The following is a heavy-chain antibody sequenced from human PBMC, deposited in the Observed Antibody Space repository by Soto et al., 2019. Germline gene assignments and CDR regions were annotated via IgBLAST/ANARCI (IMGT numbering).Heavy chain of an antibody. Sequence: ETLSLTCTVSGGSISSYYWSWIRQPPGKGLEWIGYIYYSGSTNYNPSLKSRVTISVDTSKNQFSLKLSSVTAADTAVYYCARDHAIVATPAYYFDYWGQGTLVTVSS. CDR1: GGSISSYY. V-gene: IGHV4-59*12. J-gene: IGHJ4*02. CDR2: IYYSGST. CDR3: ARDHAIVATPAYYFDY. D-gene: IGHD5-12*01.